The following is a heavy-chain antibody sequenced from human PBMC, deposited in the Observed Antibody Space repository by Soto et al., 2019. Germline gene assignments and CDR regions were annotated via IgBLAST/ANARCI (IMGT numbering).Heavy chain of an antibody. CDR1: GGSTSSDNY. CDR3: AREGGESSDGLYYFDS. D-gene: IGHD3-16*01. V-gene: IGHV4-30-4*01. Sequence: SETLSLTCTVSGGSTSSDNYWSWIRQPPGKGLEWIGHIYYSGNTDYNPSLKSRLAISIDTSKNQFSLKLSSVTAADTAVYFCAREGGESSDGLYYFDSWGQGSLVTVAS. CDR2: IYYSGNT. J-gene: IGHJ4*02.